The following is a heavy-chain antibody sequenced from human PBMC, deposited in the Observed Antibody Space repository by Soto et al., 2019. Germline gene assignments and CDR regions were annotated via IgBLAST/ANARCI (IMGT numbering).Heavy chain of an antibody. CDR1: GYSFSSYW. D-gene: IGHD6-13*01. V-gene: IGHV5-10-1*01. CDR3: ARLQAAAGDNDLTFDY. Sequence: GEALKISCKGSGYSFSSYWISWVGQMAGKGLEWMGRIDPSDSYTNYSPSFQGHVTISADKSISTAYLQWSSLKASDTAMYYCARLQAAAGDNDLTFDYWGQGTLVTVSS. CDR2: IDPSDSYT. J-gene: IGHJ4*02.